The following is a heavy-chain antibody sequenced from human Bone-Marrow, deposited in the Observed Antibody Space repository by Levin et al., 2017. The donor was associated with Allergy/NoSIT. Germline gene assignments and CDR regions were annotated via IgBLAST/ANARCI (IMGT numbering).Heavy chain of an antibody. CDR3: GESVMRGEEIAYHYGKDV. V-gene: IGHV1-69*05. CDR2: MIPMSNTT. D-gene: IGHD2-21*01. CDR1: GDAVSSNA. J-gene: IGHJ6*02. Sequence: SVKVSCKASGDAVSSNAISWVRQGPGQGLEWMGGMIPMSNTTKIAQKYQGRVTITTDASTSTVYVELNNLKSEDTAIYYCGESVMRGEEIAYHYGKDVWGQATAVSVSS.